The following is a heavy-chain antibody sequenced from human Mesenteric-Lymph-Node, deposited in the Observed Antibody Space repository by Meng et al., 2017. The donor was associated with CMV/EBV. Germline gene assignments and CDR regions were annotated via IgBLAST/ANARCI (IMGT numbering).Heavy chain of an antibody. V-gene: IGHV4-61*01. CDR3: ARDRDEGYLNGAFDI. CDR1: GDSVSTSSYY. D-gene: IGHD5-18*01. Sequence: GSLRLSCTVSGDSVSTSSYYWSWIRQPPGKGLEWIGYIYDTGSTKYNPSVKSRVTMSVDTSKNQLSLSLKSVTAADTAVYYCARDRDEGYLNGAFDIWGQGTMVTVSS. J-gene: IGHJ3*02. CDR2: IYDTGST.